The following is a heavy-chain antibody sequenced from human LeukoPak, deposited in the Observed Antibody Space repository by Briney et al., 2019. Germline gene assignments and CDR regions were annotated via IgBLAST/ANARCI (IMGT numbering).Heavy chain of an antibody. CDR2: VFPSGRT. V-gene: IGHV4-59*01. Sequence: SETLSLTCTVSGGSFSGFFWNWIRQPAGKGLEWIGFVFPSGRTDYNPSLKSRVTISADTSNNQFSLRLTSVTAADTAVYYCARVRGDAVHGYNIGFGYLDYWGQGALVIVSA. CDR3: ARVRGDAVHGYNIGFGYLDY. CDR1: GGSFSGFF. D-gene: IGHD5-24*01. J-gene: IGHJ4*02.